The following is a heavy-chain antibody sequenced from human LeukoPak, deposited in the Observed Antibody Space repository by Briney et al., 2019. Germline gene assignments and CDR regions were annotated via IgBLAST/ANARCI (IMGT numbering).Heavy chain of an antibody. CDR1: GFTFDDYA. CDR3: AKVGTAVALTGPWFDP. D-gene: IGHD6-19*01. J-gene: IGHJ5*02. CDR2: ISWNSGSI. Sequence: GRSLRLSCAASGFTFDDYAMHWVRQAPGKGLEWVSGISWNSGSIGYADSVKGRFTISRDNAKNPLYLQMNSLRAEDTALYYCAKVGTAVALTGPWFDPWGQGTLVTVSS. V-gene: IGHV3-9*01.